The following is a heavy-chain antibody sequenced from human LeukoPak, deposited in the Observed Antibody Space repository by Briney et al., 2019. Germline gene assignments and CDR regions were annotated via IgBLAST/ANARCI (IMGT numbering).Heavy chain of an antibody. CDR1: GFTFSDYY. D-gene: IGHD6-13*01. CDR3: ARARRPRGDSSWYFDY. J-gene: IGHJ4*02. Sequence: GGSLRLSCAASGFTFSDYYMSWIRQAPGKGLEWVSYISSSGNTMYYADSVKGRFTISRDNAKNSLYLQMNSLRAEDTAVYYCARARRPRGDSSWYFDYWGQGTLVTVSS. CDR2: ISSSGNTM. V-gene: IGHV3-11*04.